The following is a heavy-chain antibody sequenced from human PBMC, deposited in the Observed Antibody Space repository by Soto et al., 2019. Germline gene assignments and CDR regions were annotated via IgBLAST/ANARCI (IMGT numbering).Heavy chain of an antibody. CDR2: INPATGAA. Sequence: QLHLVQSGAVVKKPGASVTVSCSASGYPVTAYYMHWVRQAPGRGLEWMGGINPATGAAKYTQTFRGRVPMTRDTSTSKVFMELRGLTSEDTAVFYCARGGGVGVAGSAAFDMWGQGTLVTVSS. V-gene: IGHV1-2*02. CDR3: ARGGGVGVAGSAAFDM. CDR1: GYPVTAYY. D-gene: IGHD3-3*01. J-gene: IGHJ3*02.